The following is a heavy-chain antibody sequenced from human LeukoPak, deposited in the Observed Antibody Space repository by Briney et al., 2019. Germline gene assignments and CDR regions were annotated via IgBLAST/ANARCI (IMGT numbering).Heavy chain of an antibody. Sequence: PGGSLRLSCAASGFTFSSYWMSWVRQAPGKGLEWVANIKQDGSEKHYVDSEKGRFTISRDNAKNSLYLQMNSLRAEDTAVYYCARDRYRLVPYDAFDIWGQGTMVTVSS. J-gene: IGHJ3*02. V-gene: IGHV3-7*01. CDR3: ARDRYRLVPYDAFDI. CDR1: GFTFSSYW. CDR2: IKQDGSEK. D-gene: IGHD1-1*01.